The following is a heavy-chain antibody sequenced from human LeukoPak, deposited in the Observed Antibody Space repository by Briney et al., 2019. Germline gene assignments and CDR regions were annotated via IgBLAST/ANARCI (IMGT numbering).Heavy chain of an antibody. V-gene: IGHV3-23*01. Sequence: GGSLRLSCAASGFTFTYSAMTWVRQAPGEGLEWVSAVSGGTSGGVTFYADSVKGRFTISKDTSSNTLFLQMNSLRVEDTALYYCAKDFPASGWRGFDSWGQGTLVTVSS. CDR3: AKDFPASGWRGFDS. CDR1: GFTFTYSA. D-gene: IGHD6-19*01. J-gene: IGHJ4*02. CDR2: VSGGTSGGVT.